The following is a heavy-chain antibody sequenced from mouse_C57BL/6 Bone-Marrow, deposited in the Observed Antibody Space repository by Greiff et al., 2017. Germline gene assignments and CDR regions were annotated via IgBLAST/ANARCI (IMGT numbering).Heavy chain of an antibody. CDR2: ISSGGSYT. CDR1: GFTFSSYG. J-gene: IGHJ1*03. CDR3: ARPYYDPYWYFDV. V-gene: IGHV5-6*01. Sequence: EVKLVESGGDLVKPGGSLKLSCAASGFTFSSYGMSWVRQTPDKRLEWVATISSGGSYTYYPDSVKGRFTISRDNAKNTLYLQMSSLKSEDTAMYYCARPYYDPYWYFDVWGTGTTVTVSS. D-gene: IGHD2-4*01.